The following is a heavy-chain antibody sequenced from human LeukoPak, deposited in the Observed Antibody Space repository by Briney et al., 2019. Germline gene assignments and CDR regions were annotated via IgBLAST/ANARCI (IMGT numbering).Heavy chain of an antibody. J-gene: IGHJ4*02. D-gene: IGHD3-22*01. CDR3: ARVFHISPYYDSSGYYEG. V-gene: IGHV3-74*01. CDR2: MNVDGSSK. CDR1: GFTFTSYW. Sequence: GGSLRLSCAASGFTFTSYWMHWVRQAPGKGLVWVSHMNVDGSSKNYADSVEGRFTISRDNAKNTLYLQMSSLRAEDTAVYYCARVFHISPYYDSSGYYEGWGQGTLVTVS.